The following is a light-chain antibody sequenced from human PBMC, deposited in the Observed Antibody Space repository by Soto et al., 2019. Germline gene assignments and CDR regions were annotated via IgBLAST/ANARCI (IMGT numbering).Light chain of an antibody. CDR3: QQRSNWPPLT. CDR2: DAS. Sequence: EIVLTQSPATLSLSPGERATLSCRASQSIGRNLAWYQQKRGQAPRLLIYDASNRATGIPARFSGSGSGTDFTLTISSLEPEDFAVYYCQQRSNWPPLTFGGGTKVEIK. CDR1: QSIGRN. V-gene: IGKV3-11*01. J-gene: IGKJ4*01.